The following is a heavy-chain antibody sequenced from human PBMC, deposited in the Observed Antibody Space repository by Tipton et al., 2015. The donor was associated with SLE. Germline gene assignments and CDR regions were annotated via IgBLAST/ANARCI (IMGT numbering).Heavy chain of an antibody. CDR3: ARDSGYDFWSGYLSYAFDI. D-gene: IGHD3-3*01. CDR1: GGTFSSYA. V-gene: IGHV1-69*09. Sequence: QLVQSGAEVKKPGSSVKVSCKASGGTFSSYAISWVRQAPGQGLEWMGRIIPILGIANYAQKFQGRVTITADKSTSTAYMELSSLRSEDTAVYYCARDSGYDFWSGYLSYAFDIWGQGTMVTVSS. CDR2: IIPILGIA. J-gene: IGHJ3*02.